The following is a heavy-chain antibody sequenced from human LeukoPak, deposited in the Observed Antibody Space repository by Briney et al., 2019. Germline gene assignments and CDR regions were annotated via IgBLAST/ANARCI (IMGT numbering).Heavy chain of an antibody. V-gene: IGHV3-11*04. J-gene: IGHJ4*02. CDR1: GFTFSNYY. D-gene: IGHD5-18*01. Sequence: GGSLRLSCAASGFTFSNYYMSWIRQAPGKGLEWVSYITSSGSTIYHADSVKGRFTMSRDNAHNSLYLQMNSLRAEDTAVYYCARDTGGGYSCYDCWGQGTLVTVSS. CDR2: ITSSGSTI. CDR3: ARDTGGGYSCYDC.